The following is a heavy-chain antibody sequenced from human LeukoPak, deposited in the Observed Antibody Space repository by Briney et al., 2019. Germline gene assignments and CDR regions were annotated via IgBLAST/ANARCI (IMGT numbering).Heavy chain of an antibody. CDR3: ARRSPTNCYDP. CDR1: GFAVSTNY. V-gene: IGHV3-66*02. J-gene: IGHJ5*02. CDR2: IYSDGST. Sequence: GGSLRLSCAASGFAVSTNYLSWVRQAPGKGLEWVSVIYSDGSTYYTDSVKGRFTISRDNSKDTLYLQMGSLRPEDMAVYYCARRSPTNCYDPWGQGTLVTVSS.